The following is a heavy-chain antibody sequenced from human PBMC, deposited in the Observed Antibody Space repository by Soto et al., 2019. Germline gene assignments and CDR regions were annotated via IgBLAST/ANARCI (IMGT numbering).Heavy chain of an antibody. D-gene: IGHD6-6*01. CDR2: INHSGST. CDR1: GGSFSGYY. V-gene: IGHV4-34*01. Sequence: PSETLSLTCAVYGGSFSGYYWSWIRQPPGKGLEWIGEINHSGSTNYNPSLKSRVTISVDTSKNQFSLKLSSVTAADTAVYYCARVRPMSVAARRHPYYYCGMDVWGQGTTVTVSS. CDR3: ARVRPMSVAARRHPYYYCGMDV. J-gene: IGHJ6*02.